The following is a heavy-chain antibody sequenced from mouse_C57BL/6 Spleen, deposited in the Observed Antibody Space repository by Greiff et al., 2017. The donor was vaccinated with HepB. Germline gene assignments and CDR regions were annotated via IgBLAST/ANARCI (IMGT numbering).Heavy chain of an antibody. D-gene: IGHD2-3*01. CDR3: ARDGYYVGYAMDY. CDR2: TNPSNGGT. Sequence: VQLQQPGTELVKPGASVKLSCKASGYTFTSYWMHWVKQRPGQGLEWIGNTNPSNGGTNYNEKFKSKATLTVDKSSSTAYMQLSSLTSEDSAVYLCARDGYYVGYAMDYWDQGTSVTVSS. CDR1: GYTFTSYW. J-gene: IGHJ4*01. V-gene: IGHV1-53*01.